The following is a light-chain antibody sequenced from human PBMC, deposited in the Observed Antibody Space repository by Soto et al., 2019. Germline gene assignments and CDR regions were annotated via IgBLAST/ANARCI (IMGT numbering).Light chain of an antibody. CDR3: QQYIRWPLT. Sequence: EIVLTQSPATLSLSPGERATLSCRASQSVSSYLAWYQQKPGQAPRLLIYDASNRATGTPARFSGSGSGTEFTLTISSLQSEDFAVYYCQQYIRWPLTFGGGTKVVIK. J-gene: IGKJ4*01. CDR2: DAS. V-gene: IGKV3-11*01. CDR1: QSVSSY.